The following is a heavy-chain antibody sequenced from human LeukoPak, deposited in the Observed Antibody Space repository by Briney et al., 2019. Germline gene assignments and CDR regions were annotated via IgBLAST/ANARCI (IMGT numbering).Heavy chain of an antibody. CDR2: ISASGDVT. CDR1: GFTFSKFP. D-gene: IGHD1-14*01. CDR3: PKSLFASATGTGRAFHI. V-gene: IGHV3-23*01. Sequence: GGSLRLSCAASGFTFSKFPMGWVRQAPGRGLEWVSAISASGDVTFYADSLRGRFTISRDNSKSTLYLQMNDQRAEDTAIFNCPKSLFASATGTGRAFHIWGQGPRVAVSS. J-gene: IGHJ3*02.